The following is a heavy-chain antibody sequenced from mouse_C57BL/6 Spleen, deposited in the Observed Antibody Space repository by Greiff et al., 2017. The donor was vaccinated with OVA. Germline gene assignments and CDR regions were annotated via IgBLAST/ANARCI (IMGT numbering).Heavy chain of an antibody. V-gene: IGHV1-19*01. CDR1: GYSFTDYN. J-gene: IGHJ2*01. D-gene: IGHD2-2*01. CDR3: ARDGGYVYACGFDR. CDR2: INPYNGGT. Sequence: VQLQQSGPELVKPGASVKISCKASGYSFTDYNMNWVKQSNGKSLEWIGVINPYNGGTSYNQKFKGKATLTVDKSSSTAYMELNSLTSEDSAVYYCARDGGYVYACGFDRWGQGAPPTVSS.